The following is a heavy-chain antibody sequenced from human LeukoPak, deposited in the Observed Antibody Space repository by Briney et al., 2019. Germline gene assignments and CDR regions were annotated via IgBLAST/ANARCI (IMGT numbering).Heavy chain of an antibody. D-gene: IGHD4-23*01. Sequence: PSETLSLTCTVSGGSISSGGYYWSWIRQPPGKGLEWIGYIYHSGSTYYNPSLKSRVTISVDTSKNQFSLKLSSVTAADTAVYYCARGHDYGGNHLGYWGQGTLVTVSS. J-gene: IGHJ4*02. CDR1: GGSISSGGYY. V-gene: IGHV4-61*08. CDR2: IYHSGST. CDR3: ARGHDYGGNHLGY.